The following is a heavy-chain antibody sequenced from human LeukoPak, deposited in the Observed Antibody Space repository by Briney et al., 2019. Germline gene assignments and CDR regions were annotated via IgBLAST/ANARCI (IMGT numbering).Heavy chain of an antibody. D-gene: IGHD1-7*01. CDR2: ISYDGSNK. V-gene: IGHV3-30*18. CDR1: GFTLSSYG. Sequence: GRSLRLSCAASGFTLSSYGTHWVRQAPGKGLEWVAVISYDGSNKYYTDSVKGRFTISRDNSKNTLYLQVNSLRAEDTAVYYCAKDSWNYFLGGSRPRHFVYWGQRTLVTVSS. J-gene: IGHJ4*02. CDR3: AKDSWNYFLGGSRPRHFVY.